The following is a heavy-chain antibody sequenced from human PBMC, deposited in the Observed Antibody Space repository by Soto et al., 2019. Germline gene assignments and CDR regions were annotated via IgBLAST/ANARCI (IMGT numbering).Heavy chain of an antibody. V-gene: IGHV3-53*01. D-gene: IGHD2-15*01. CDR3: ARDRHCSGGSCYGWFDP. CDR1: GFTVSSNY. J-gene: IGHJ5*02. CDR2: IYSGGST. Sequence: GSLRLSCAASGFTVSSNYMNWVRQAPGKGLEWVSVIYSGGSTYYADSVQGRFTISRDKSKNTLYLQMNSLRAEDTAVYYCARDRHCSGGSCYGWFDPWGQGTLVTVSS.